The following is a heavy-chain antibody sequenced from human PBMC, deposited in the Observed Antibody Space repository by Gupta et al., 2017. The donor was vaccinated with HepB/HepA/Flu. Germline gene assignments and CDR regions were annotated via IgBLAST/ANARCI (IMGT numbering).Heavy chain of an antibody. CDR1: GFIFSSYS. CDR3: ARGGCGSTSCYGDIGYYYYYMDV. V-gene: IGHV3-48*02. Sequence: EVQLVESGGGLVQPGGSLRLSCAASGFIFSSYSMICVRQAPGKGLEWLSYISSSSSARFYADSVKGRFTISRDNAKKSLYLQMNSLTDEDTAVYYCARGGCGSTSCYGDIGYYYYYMDVWGKGTTVTVSS. J-gene: IGHJ6*03. CDR2: ISSSSSAR. D-gene: IGHD2-2*01.